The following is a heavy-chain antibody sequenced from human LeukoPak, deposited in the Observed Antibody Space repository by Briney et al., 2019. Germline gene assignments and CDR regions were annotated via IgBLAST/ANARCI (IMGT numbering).Heavy chain of an antibody. CDR2: ISFDGSNK. Sequence: GGSLRLSCAASGFTFSSYTIHWGRQPPGKGLEWVAVISFDGSNKYYADSVKGRFTISRDNSKNTLYLQMNSLRAEDTAVYYCARVRILGASFDYWGQGTLVTVSS. D-gene: IGHD1-26*01. J-gene: IGHJ4*02. V-gene: IGHV3-30-3*01. CDR1: GFTFSSYT. CDR3: ARVRILGASFDY.